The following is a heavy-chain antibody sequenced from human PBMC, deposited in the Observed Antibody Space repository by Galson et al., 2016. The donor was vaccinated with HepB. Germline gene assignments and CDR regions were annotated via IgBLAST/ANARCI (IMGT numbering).Heavy chain of an antibody. CDR2: VCYSGTS. CDR3: ARHQNAAGGPLAMDV. Sequence: SETLSLTCAVYGGSFSGYYWTWIRQSPGKGLEWIGSVCYSGTSYYTPSLKSRVTISVDTSKNQFSLKLSSVTAADTAVYYCARHQNAAGGPLAMDVWGQGTTATVSS. J-gene: IGHJ6*02. CDR1: GGSFSGYY. D-gene: IGHD6-13*01. V-gene: IGHV4-34*01.